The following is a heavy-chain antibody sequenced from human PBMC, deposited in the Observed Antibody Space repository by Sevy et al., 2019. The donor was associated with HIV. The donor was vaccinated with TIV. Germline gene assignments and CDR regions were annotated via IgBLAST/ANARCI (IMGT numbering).Heavy chain of an antibody. Sequence: GGSLRLACAASGVSLNTYSMNWVRQAPGKGLEWVSSLSDTSGYIFYADSVKGRFTISRDNARNSLYLQMNSLRAEDTAVYYCARDAGSGWQKYFQQWGQGTLVTVSS. V-gene: IGHV3-21*06. CDR2: LSDTSGYI. J-gene: IGHJ1*01. CDR1: GVSLNTYS. CDR3: ARDAGSGWQKYFQQ. D-gene: IGHD6-19*01.